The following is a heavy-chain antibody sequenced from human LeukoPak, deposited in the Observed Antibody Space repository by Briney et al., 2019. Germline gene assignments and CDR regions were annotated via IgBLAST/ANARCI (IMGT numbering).Heavy chain of an antibody. D-gene: IGHD6-13*01. Sequence: LSLTCTVSGGSISSSNYYWGWIRQPPGKGLDWVSYISTSGSTIYYADSVKGRFTISRDNAKNSLYLQMNSLRAEDTAVYYCATSRGSWPDYFDYWGQGTLVTVSS. V-gene: IGHV3-11*04. CDR3: ATSRGSWPDYFDY. CDR2: ISTSGSTI. CDR1: GGSISSSNYY. J-gene: IGHJ4*02.